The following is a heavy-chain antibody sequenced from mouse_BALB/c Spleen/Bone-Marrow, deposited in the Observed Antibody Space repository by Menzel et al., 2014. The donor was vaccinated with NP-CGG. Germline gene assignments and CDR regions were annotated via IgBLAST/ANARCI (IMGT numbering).Heavy chain of an antibody. J-gene: IGHJ4*01. V-gene: IGHV14-3*02. Sequence: EVQLQQSGAELVKPGASVKLSCTASGFNIKDTYMHWVKQRPEQGLEWIGRIDTANGNIKYDPKFQGKATITADTSSNTAYLQLSSLTSEDTAVYYCARYGNGLMDYWGQGTSVTVSS. CDR2: IDTANGNI. D-gene: IGHD2-1*01. CDR3: ARYGNGLMDY. CDR1: GFNIKDTY.